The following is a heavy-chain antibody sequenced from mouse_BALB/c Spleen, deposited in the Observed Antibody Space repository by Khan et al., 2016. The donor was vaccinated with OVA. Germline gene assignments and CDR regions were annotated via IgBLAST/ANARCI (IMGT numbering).Heavy chain of an antibody. CDR3: PRSILLYVDY. J-gene: IGHJ2*01. CDR2: IDPENGNT. V-gene: IGHV14-1*02. Sequence: EVQLQESGTELVRPGALVRLSCTASGFNINDYYIHWVKQRPDQGLEWIGWIDPENGNTIYDPKFQGKASITADTSSNTVYLQLSSLTSEDTAVYYCPRSILLYVDYWGQGTTLTVSS. CDR1: GFNINDYY. D-gene: IGHD2-3*01.